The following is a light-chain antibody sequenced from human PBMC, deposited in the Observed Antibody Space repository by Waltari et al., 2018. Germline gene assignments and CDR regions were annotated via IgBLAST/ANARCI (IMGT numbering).Light chain of an antibody. V-gene: IGKV2-28*01. CDR3: MSTLRAPWT. CDR2: LGS. J-gene: IGKJ1*01. CDR1: QSLLHSNGKNY. Sequence: DIVMTQSPYSLPVNPGEPASISWRSSQSLLHSNGKNYLDWYLQKPGQSPQLLIYLGSNRASGVPDRFSGSGSGTDFTLKISRVEAEDVGVYYCMSTLRAPWTFGQGTKVEIK.